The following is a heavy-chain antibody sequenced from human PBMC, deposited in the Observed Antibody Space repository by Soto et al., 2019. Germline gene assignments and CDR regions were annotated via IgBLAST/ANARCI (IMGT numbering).Heavy chain of an antibody. CDR2: MCYSGNT. D-gene: IGHD4-4*01. Sequence: PSETLSLTCTVSCGAVSSGTYYWSWIRQPPGKGLEWIGNMCYSGNTYYNPSLKSRVTMSVDTSKNQFSLKLSSVTAADTAVYFCAGLNNYEINWFDPWGQGTLVTVSS. CDR3: AGLNNYEINWFDP. V-gene: IGHV4-39*01. J-gene: IGHJ5*02. CDR1: CGAVSSGTYY.